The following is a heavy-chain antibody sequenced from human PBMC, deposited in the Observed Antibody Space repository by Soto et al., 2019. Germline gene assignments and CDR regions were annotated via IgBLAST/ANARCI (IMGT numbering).Heavy chain of an antibody. CDR1: GDSISSGGYY. D-gene: IGHD1-7*01. Sequence: QVQLQASGPGLVKPSQTLSLTCTVSGDSISSGGYYWSWVRQHPEKGLEWIGYIYYSGTTYYNPPLESRVTISADTSENQFSLQVNSVTVADTAVYYCVCTYYTGTSGPFDFWGQGTLVTVSS. CDR3: VCTYYTGTSGPFDF. J-gene: IGHJ4*02. V-gene: IGHV4-31*03. CDR2: IYYSGTT.